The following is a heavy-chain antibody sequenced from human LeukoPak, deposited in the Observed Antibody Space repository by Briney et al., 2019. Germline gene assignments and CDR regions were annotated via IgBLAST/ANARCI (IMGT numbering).Heavy chain of an antibody. CDR3: ARESGNSYGASFDY. V-gene: IGHV3-53*01. Sequence: GGSLRLSCAASGFTVSSNYMNWVRQAPGKGLEWVSVINSGGSTYYADSVKGRFTISRDNSKNTLYLQMNSLRAEDTAVYYCARESGNSYGASFDYWGQGTLVTVSS. D-gene: IGHD5-18*01. CDR2: INSGGST. CDR1: GFTVSSNY. J-gene: IGHJ4*02.